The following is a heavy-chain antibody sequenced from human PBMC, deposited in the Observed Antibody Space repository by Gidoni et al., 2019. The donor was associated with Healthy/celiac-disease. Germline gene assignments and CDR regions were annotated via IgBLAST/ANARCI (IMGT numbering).Heavy chain of an antibody. CDR2: ISSSGSTI. V-gene: IGHV3-48*03. D-gene: IGHD3-10*01. Sequence: EVQLVESGGGLVQPGGSLRLPCAASGFTFSSYEMNWVRQAPGKGLEWVSYISSSGSTIYYADSVKGRFPISRDHATNSLYLQMNSLRAEDTAVYYCARAYGSGTDYWGQGTLVTVSS. J-gene: IGHJ4*02. CDR1: GFTFSSYE. CDR3: ARAYGSGTDY.